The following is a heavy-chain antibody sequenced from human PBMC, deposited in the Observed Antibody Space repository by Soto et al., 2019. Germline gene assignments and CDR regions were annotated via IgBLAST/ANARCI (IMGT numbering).Heavy chain of an antibody. CDR1: GYTFTSYG. Sequence: QVQLVQSGAEVKKPAASVMVSCKASGYTFTSYGISWGRQAPGQGPEWMGWISAYNGNTNYAQKPQARVTITTNTATSTAYMELRSLRSDDTAVYYCARDGSSIAAAGTEGDYWGQGTLVTVSS. J-gene: IGHJ4*02. CDR2: ISAYNGNT. CDR3: ARDGSSIAAAGTEGDY. V-gene: IGHV1-18*01. D-gene: IGHD6-13*01.